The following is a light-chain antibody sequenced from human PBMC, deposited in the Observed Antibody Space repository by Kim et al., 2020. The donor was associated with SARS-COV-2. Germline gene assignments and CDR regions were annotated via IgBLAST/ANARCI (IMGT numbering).Light chain of an antibody. Sequence: VTITWSGSSSNIGSNYVSWYQHLPGTAPKLLIYTDNQRPSGVPDRFSGSKSGASASLAISGLQSEDEADYYCAAWDDGLRGRMFGGGTKVTVL. CDR2: TDN. CDR3: AAWDDGLRGRM. J-gene: IGLJ6*01. V-gene: IGLV1-44*01. CDR1: SSNIGSNY.